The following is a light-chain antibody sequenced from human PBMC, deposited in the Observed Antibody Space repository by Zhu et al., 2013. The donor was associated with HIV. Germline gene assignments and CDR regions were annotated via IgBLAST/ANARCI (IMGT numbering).Light chain of an antibody. V-gene: IGLV2-8*01. CDR3: SSYAGSNNVI. J-gene: IGLJ2*01. CDR2: EVS. CDR1: SSDVGGYNY. Sequence: QSALTQPASVSGSPGQSITISCTGTSSDVGGYNYVSWYQQHPGKAPKLMIYEVSNRPSGVPDRFSGSKSVNTASLTISGLQAEDEADYYCSSYAGSNNVIFGGGTKLTVL.